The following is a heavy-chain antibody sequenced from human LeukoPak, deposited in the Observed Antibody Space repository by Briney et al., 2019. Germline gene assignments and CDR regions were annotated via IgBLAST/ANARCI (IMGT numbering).Heavy chain of an antibody. CDR3: ARESGGYCSSTSCYVWFDP. J-gene: IGHJ5*02. V-gene: IGHV4-59*01. CDR2: NYYSGST. CDR1: GGSISSYY. Sequence: PSETLSLTCTVSGGSISSYYWSWIRQPPGKGLEWIGYNYYSGSTNYNPSLKSRVTISVDTSKNQFSLKLSSVTAADTAVYYCARESGGYCSSTSCYVWFDPWGQGTLVTVSS. D-gene: IGHD2-2*01.